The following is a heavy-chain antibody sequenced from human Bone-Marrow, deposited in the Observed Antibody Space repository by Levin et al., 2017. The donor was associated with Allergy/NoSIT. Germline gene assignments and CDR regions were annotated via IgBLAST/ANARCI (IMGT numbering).Heavy chain of an antibody. Sequence: ASVKVSCKASGYTFTSYDINWVRQATGQGLEWMGWMNPNSGNTGYAQKFQGRVTMTRNTSISTAYMELSSLRSEDTAVYYCAYSSMTTVTYDAFDIWGQGTMVTVSS. J-gene: IGHJ3*02. CDR1: GYTFTSYD. D-gene: IGHD4-17*01. V-gene: IGHV1-8*01. CDR3: AYSSMTTVTYDAFDI. CDR2: MNPNSGNT.